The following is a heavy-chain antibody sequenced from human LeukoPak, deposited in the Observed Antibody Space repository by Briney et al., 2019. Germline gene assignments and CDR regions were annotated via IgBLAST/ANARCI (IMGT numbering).Heavy chain of an antibody. CDR2: IKQDGSEK. CDR3: ARPKIAVADNWFDP. CDR1: GFTFSSYW. D-gene: IGHD6-19*01. Sequence: PGGSLRLSCAASGFTFSSYWMSWVRQAPGKGLEWVANIKQDGSEKYYVDSVKGRFTISRDNAKNSLYLQMNSLRAEDTAVYYCARPKIAVADNWFDPWGQGTLVTVSS. J-gene: IGHJ5*02. V-gene: IGHV3-7*01.